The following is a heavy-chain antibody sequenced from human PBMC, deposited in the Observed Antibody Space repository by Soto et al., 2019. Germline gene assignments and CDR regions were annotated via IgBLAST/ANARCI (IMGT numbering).Heavy chain of an antibody. CDR3: AKSLTGTTASYYGMDV. D-gene: IGHD1-20*01. Sequence: GGSLRLSCAASGFTFSSYAMSWVRQAPGKGPEWVSAISGSGGSTYYADSVKGRFTISRDNSKNTLYLQMNSLRAEDTAVYYCAKSLTGTTASYYGMDVWGKGTTVTV. V-gene: IGHV3-23*01. J-gene: IGHJ6*04. CDR2: ISGSGGST. CDR1: GFTFSSYA.